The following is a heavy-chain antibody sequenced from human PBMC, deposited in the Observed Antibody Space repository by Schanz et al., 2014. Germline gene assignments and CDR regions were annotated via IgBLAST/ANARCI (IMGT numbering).Heavy chain of an antibody. CDR1: GFTFSSYA. CDR3: ARDRQQLVGRIGYYYGMDV. CDR2: ISDSGDLT. D-gene: IGHD6-13*01. Sequence: EVQLVESGGGLVQPGGSLTLSCAASGFTFSSYAMSWVRQAPGKGLEWVSAISDSGDLTYYADSVKGRFTISRDNSKNTLYLQMNSLRAEDTAVYYCARDRQQLVGRIGYYYGMDVWGQGTTVTVSS. J-gene: IGHJ6*02. V-gene: IGHV3-23*04.